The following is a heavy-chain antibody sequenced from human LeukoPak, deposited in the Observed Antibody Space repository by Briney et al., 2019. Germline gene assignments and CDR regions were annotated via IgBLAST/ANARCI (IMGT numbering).Heavy chain of an antibody. CDR1: GYSISSGFY. V-gene: IGHV4-38-2*02. CDR2: IYHSEST. J-gene: IGHJ4*02. D-gene: IGHD3-22*01. CDR3: ARASYSYDISGWVPFDY. Sequence: SETLSLTCTVSGYSISSGFYWGWIRQPPGKGLEWIGSIYHSESTYYNPSLNSRVTMSVDTSKNQFSLRLSSVTAADTAVYYCARASYSYDISGWVPFDYWGQGTLVTVSS.